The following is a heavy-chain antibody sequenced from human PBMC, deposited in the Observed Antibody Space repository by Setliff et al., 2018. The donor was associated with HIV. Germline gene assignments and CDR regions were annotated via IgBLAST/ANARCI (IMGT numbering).Heavy chain of an antibody. CDR2: MYKGGKT. CDR3: AKGGYGGAYYVAGY. CDR1: GFTFSSYS. Sequence: GSLRLSCAASGFTFSSYSMGWVRQAAGKVLEWVTLMYKGGKTYYADFVKGRFTIARDDSKNTVSLQMTNLGTGDTAMYYCAKGGYGGAYYVAGYWGQGTLVTVSS. J-gene: IGHJ4*02. D-gene: IGHD5-18*01. V-gene: IGHV3-66*02.